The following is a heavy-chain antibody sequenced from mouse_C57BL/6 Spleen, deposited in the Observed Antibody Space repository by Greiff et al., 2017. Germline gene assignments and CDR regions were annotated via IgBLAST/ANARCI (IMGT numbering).Heavy chain of an antibody. J-gene: IGHJ3*01. V-gene: IGHV1-82*01. CDR3: ARWDWSWFAY. CDR2: IYPGDGDT. D-gene: IGHD4-1*01. CDR1: GYAFSSSW. Sequence: QVQLQQSGPELVKPGASVKISCKASGYAFSSSWLNWVQQRPGKGLEWIGRIYPGDGDTNYNGKFKGKATLTADKSSSTAYMQLSSLTSEDSAVYFCARWDWSWFAYWGQGTLVTVSA.